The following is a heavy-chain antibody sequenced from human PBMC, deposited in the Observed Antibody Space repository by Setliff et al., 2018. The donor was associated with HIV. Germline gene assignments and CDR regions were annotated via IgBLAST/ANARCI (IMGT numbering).Heavy chain of an antibody. D-gene: IGHD4-17*01. J-gene: IGHJ4*02. Sequence: LRLSCAASGFTFSNYSMNWVRQAPGKGLEWVSYISRSSSSTVYADSVQGRFTISRDNAKNSLYLQMNSLKAEDTAVYYCARDLAGAVATTGTVFWGQGTLVTVSS. V-gene: IGHV3-48*01. CDR1: GFTFSNYS. CDR3: ARDLAGAVATTGTVF. CDR2: ISRSSSST.